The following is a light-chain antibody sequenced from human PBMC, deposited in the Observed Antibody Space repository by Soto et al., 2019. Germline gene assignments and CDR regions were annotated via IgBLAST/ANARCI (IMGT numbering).Light chain of an antibody. Sequence: EIVLTQSPGTLSLSPGERATLSCRASQSVSSNYLAWYQQKPGQSPRLLIYGASSRASAIPDRFSGSGSGTDVTLAISRLEPEDIAIYYCQQYDYSPWTFGQGTNVEI. V-gene: IGKV3-20*01. CDR1: QSVSSNY. CDR2: GAS. CDR3: QQYDYSPWT. J-gene: IGKJ1*01.